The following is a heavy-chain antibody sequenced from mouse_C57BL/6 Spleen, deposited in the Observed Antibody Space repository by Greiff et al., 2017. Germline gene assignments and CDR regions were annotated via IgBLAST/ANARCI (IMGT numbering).Heavy chain of an antibody. D-gene: IGHD1-1*01. CDR3: ARGDYYGSSYFDY. Sequence: EVHLVESGPGLVKPSQSLSLTCSVTGYSITSGYYWNWIRQFPGNKLEWMGYISYDGSNNYNPSLKNRISITRDTSKNQFFLKLNSLTTEDTATYYCARGDYYGSSYFDYWGQGTTLTVSS. CDR2: ISYDGSN. CDR1: GYSITSGYY. V-gene: IGHV3-6*01. J-gene: IGHJ2*01.